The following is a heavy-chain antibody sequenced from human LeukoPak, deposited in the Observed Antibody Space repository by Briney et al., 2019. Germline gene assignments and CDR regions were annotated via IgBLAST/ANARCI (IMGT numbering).Heavy chain of an antibody. CDR1: GGSISSSSYY. Sequence: SETLSLTCAVSGGSISSSSYYWGWIRQPPGKGLEWIGSIYYSGSTYYNPSLKSRVTISVDMSKNQFSLKLSSVTAADTAVYYCARAWDSSGYYLDYWGQGTLVTVSS. J-gene: IGHJ4*02. CDR2: IYYSGST. D-gene: IGHD3-22*01. V-gene: IGHV4-39*07. CDR3: ARAWDSSGYYLDY.